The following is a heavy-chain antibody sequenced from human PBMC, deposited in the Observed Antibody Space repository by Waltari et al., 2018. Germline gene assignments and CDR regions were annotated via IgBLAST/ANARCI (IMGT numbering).Heavy chain of an antibody. CDR1: GFTFSSYA. V-gene: IGHV3-30-3*01. Sequence: QVQLVASGGGVVQPGRSLRLACAASGFTFSSYAMHWVRQAPGKGLEWVAVISYDGSNKYYADSVKGRFTISRDNSKNTLYLQMNSLRAEDTAVYYCAILHTRQVSFDYWGQGTLVTVSS. J-gene: IGHJ4*02. CDR3: AILHTRQVSFDY. D-gene: IGHD6-25*01. CDR2: ISYDGSNK.